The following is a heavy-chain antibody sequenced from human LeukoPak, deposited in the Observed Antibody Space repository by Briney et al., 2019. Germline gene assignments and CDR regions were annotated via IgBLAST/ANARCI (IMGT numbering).Heavy chain of an antibody. CDR3: AKDDKPDGNRYFDY. D-gene: IGHD1-1*01. CDR1: GFTFSTFG. J-gene: IGHJ4*02. CDR2: IWPDGSNQ. Sequence: PGGSLRLSCAASGFTFSTFGMHWVRRAPGKGLEWLTSIWPDGSNQYYADSAKGRLTISRDNSKSTLYLQMNSLRAEDSAVYYCAKDDKPDGNRYFDYWGQGTPVTVSS. V-gene: IGHV3-30*02.